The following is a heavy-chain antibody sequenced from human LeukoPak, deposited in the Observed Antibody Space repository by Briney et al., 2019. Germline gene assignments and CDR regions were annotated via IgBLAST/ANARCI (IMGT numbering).Heavy chain of an antibody. Sequence: SQTLSLTCTVSGGSISSGNYYWSWIRRRPGTGLEWIGYIYYTGSTYYNPSLKSRVTISVDTSKNQFSLELSSMTAADAAVYYCAREKPSVGNDAFDIWGQGTMVTVSS. CDR3: AREKPSVGNDAFDI. V-gene: IGHV4-31*03. J-gene: IGHJ3*02. CDR2: IYYTGST. CDR1: GGSISSGNYY. D-gene: IGHD7-27*01.